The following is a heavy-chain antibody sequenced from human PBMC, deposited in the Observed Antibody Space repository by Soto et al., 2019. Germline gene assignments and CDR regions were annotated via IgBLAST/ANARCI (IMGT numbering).Heavy chain of an antibody. J-gene: IGHJ3*02. CDR2: IYYSGST. CDR1: GGSISSSSYY. Sequence: QLQLQESGPGLVKPSETLSLTCTVSGGSISSSSYYWGWIRQPPGKGLEWIGSIYYSGSTYYNPSLKSRVTISVDTSKNQFSLKLSSVTAADTAVYYCARHTSFKYSSGWYGAFDIWGQGTMVTVSS. D-gene: IGHD6-19*01. V-gene: IGHV4-39*01. CDR3: ARHTSFKYSSGWYGAFDI.